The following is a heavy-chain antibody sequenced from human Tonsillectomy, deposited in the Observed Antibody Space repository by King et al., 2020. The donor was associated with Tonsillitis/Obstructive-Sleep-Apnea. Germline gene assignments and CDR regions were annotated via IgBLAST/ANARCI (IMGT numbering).Heavy chain of an antibody. V-gene: IGHV3-49*05. CDR1: GFTFGDYA. J-gene: IGHJ4*02. CDR3: TRVRATLRFLEWLFSYPDY. D-gene: IGHD3-3*01. Sequence: VQLVESGGGLVKPGRSLRLSCTASGFTFGDYAMSWFRQAPGKGLEWVGFIRSKAYGGTTEYAASVKGRFTISRDDSKSIAYLQMNSLKTEDTAVYYCTRVRATLRFLEWLFSYPDYWGQGTLVTVSS. CDR2: IRSKAYGGTT.